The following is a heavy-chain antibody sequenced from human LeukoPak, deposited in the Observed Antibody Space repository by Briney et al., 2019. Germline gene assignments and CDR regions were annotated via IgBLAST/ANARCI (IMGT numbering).Heavy chain of an antibody. CDR2: IYYSGST. Sequence: PSETLSLTCTVSGGSISSSSYYWGWIRQPPGKGLEWIGSIYYSGSTYYNPSLKSRVTISVDTSKNQFSLKLSSVTAADTAVYYCARGSRGSGYEWARRPLKGPFFDYWGQGTLVTVSS. CDR1: GGSISSSSYY. D-gene: IGHD5-12*01. J-gene: IGHJ4*02. V-gene: IGHV4-39*07. CDR3: ARGSRGSGYEWARRPLKGPFFDY.